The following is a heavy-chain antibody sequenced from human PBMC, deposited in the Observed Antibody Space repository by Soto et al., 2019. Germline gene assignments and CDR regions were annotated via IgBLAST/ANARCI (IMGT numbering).Heavy chain of an antibody. CDR1: GYTFTDYW. V-gene: IGHV5-51*01. CDR2: IYPGDSDT. J-gene: IGHJ6*02. CDR3: ARHISNIRYYYFSMDV. Sequence: GESLKISCKGSGYTFTDYWIGWVRQLPGKGLEWMGIIYPGDSDTRYSPSFQGHVTITVDKSTSTAYLQWNTLKASDTAMYYCARHISNIRYYYFSMDVWVQGTTGTVSS. D-gene: IGHD4-4*01.